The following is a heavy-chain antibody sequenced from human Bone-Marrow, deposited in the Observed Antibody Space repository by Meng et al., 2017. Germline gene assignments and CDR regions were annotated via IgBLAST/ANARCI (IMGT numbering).Heavy chain of an antibody. D-gene: IGHD6-19*01. CDR3: AGGAGEQWLATFDY. Sequence: QLVESGGGVVQPGRSLRLSCAASGFTFSSYAMHWVRQAPGKGLEWVAVISYDGSNKYYADSVKGRFTISRDNSKNTLYLQMNSLRAEDTAVYYCAGGAGEQWLATFDYWGQGTLVTVSS. V-gene: IGHV3-30*01. CDR1: GFTFSSYA. CDR2: ISYDGSNK. J-gene: IGHJ4*02.